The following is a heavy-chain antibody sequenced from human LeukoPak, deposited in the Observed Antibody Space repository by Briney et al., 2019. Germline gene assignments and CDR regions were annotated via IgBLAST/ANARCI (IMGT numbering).Heavy chain of an antibody. CDR1: GYIFTGYY. CDR3: AREGGLGYCSGGSCYPTGADY. CDR2: INPNSGGT. D-gene: IGHD2-15*01. V-gene: IGHV1-2*02. Sequence: ASVKVSCKASGYIFTGYYMHWVRQAPGQGLEWMGWINPNSGGTNYAQKFQGRVTMTRDTSISTAYMELSRLRPDDTAVYYCAREGGLGYCSGGSCYPTGADYWGQGTLVTVSS. J-gene: IGHJ4*02.